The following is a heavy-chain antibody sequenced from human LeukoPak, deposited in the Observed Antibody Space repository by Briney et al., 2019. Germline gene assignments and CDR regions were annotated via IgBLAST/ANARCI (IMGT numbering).Heavy chain of an antibody. J-gene: IGHJ4*02. CDR2: VYHSGTT. CDR3: ARGACSGGSCLDS. V-gene: IGHV4-59*07. D-gene: IGHD2-15*01. Sequence: SDTLSLTCTVSGGSISPFFWSWIRQPPGKGLEWIAHVYHSGTTNYNPSLKSRVGISADASRNQFCLRLTSVTAADTAVYYCARGACSGGSCLDSWGQGTLVTVSS. CDR1: GGSISPFF.